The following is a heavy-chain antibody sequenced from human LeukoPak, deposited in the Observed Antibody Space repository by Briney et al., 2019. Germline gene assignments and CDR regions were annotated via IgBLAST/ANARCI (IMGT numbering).Heavy chain of an antibody. Sequence: SETLSLTCTVSSGSINTSNYYWGWIRQPPGKGLEWIGNIFYRGGTYYSPSLKSRVTISLDTSRNQFSLNLNSVTAADTAVYYCARDFRGPYYDILTGYYRGWYFDLWGRGTLVTVSS. CDR3: ARDFRGPYYDILTGYYRGWYFDL. V-gene: IGHV4-39*07. D-gene: IGHD3-9*01. CDR1: SGSINTSNYY. J-gene: IGHJ2*01. CDR2: IFYRGGT.